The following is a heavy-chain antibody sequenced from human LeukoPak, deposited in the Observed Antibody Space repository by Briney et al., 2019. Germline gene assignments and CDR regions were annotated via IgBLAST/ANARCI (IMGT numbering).Heavy chain of an antibody. CDR2: IYTSGST. CDR3: ARGFLEWLPIDY. Sequence: SETLSLTCTVSGGSITTYYWTWIRQPAGKGLEWIGRIYTSGSTNYNPSLKSRVTMSVDTSKNQFSLKLSSVTAADTAVYYCARGFLEWLPIDYWGQGTLVTVSS. CDR1: GGSITTYY. D-gene: IGHD3-3*01. J-gene: IGHJ4*02. V-gene: IGHV4-4*07.